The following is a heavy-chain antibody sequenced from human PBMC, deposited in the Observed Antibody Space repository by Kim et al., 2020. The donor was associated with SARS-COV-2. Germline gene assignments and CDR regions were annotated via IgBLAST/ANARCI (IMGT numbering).Heavy chain of an antibody. V-gene: IGHV3-23*01. Sequence: GSTYYADSVKGRFTISRDNSKNTLYLQMNSLRAEDTAGYYWATPQGPAYFWGQGTLVTVSS. J-gene: IGHJ4*02. CDR3: ATPQGPAYF. CDR2: GST. D-gene: IGHD2-2*01.